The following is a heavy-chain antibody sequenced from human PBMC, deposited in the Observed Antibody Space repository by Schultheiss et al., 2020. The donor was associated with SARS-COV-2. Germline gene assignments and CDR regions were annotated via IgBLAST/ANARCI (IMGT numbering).Heavy chain of an antibody. Sequence: SLKISCAASGFTFDDYAMHWVRQAPGKGLEWVSGISWNSGSIGYADSVKGRFTISRDNAKNSLYLQMNSLRAEDTAVYYCARVAYCGGDCYSDWGQGTLVTVSS. CDR1: GFTFDDYA. CDR2: ISWNSGSI. J-gene: IGHJ4*02. V-gene: IGHV3-9*01. D-gene: IGHD2-21*02. CDR3: ARVAYCGGDCYSD.